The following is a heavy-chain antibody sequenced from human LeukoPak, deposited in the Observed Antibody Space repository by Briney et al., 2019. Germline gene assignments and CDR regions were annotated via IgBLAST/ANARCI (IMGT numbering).Heavy chain of an antibody. CDR1: GGSFSGYY. D-gene: IGHD3-22*01. V-gene: IGHV4-34*01. CDR3: ARGPHDYYDSSLGAFDI. Sequence: SDTLSLTCAVYGGSFSGYYWSWIRQPPGKGLEWIGEINHSGSTNYNPSLKSRVTISVDTSKNQFSLKLSSVTAADTAVYYCARGPHDYYDSSLGAFDIWGQGTMVTVSS. J-gene: IGHJ3*02. CDR2: INHSGST.